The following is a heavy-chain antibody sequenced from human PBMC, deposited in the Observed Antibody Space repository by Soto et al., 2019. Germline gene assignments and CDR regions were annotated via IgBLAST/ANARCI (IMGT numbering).Heavy chain of an antibody. CDR2: LQTDGSHP. CDR1: GFTFDYYW. CDR3: ARGWDPDY. D-gene: IGHD1-26*01. J-gene: IGHJ4*02. Sequence: EVQLVESGGGLVPPGGSLRLSCVASGFTFDYYWMHWVRQAPGEGLMWVSRLQTDGSHPDYADSVKGRFTISRDNATTTLYLQMNYLRAEDPAVDYCARGWDPDYWGQGTLVTVSS. V-gene: IGHV3-74*01.